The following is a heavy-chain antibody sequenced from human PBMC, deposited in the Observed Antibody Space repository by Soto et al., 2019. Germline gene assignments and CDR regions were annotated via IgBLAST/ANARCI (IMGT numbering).Heavy chain of an antibody. V-gene: IGHV1-3*01. Sequence: ASVKVSCKASGYTFIHYAVHWVRQAPGQSLEWMGLINAGHGTTKYSQKFQGRVTITKDTSANTAYMELSSLRSEDTAVYYCARDPGYSYGYNWGQGTLVTVSS. J-gene: IGHJ4*02. CDR2: INAGHGTT. CDR1: GYTFIHYA. CDR3: ARDPGYSYGYN. D-gene: IGHD5-18*01.